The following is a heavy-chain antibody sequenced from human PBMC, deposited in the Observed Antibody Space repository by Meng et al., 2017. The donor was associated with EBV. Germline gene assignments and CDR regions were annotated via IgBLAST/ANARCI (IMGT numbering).Heavy chain of an antibody. V-gene: IGHV1-2*06. Sequence: VSLFQSWHAGTKPGSSVKASSKALAYHFTDYFMHWVVQATGQVLEWMGRINPNRGGTNYAQKFQGRVTMTRDTSISTAYMELSRLRSDDTAVYYCARVGIAVAGTGDYWGQGTLVTVSS. CDR2: INPNRGGT. D-gene: IGHD6-19*01. J-gene: IGHJ4*02. CDR3: ARVGIAVAGTGDY. CDR1: AYHFTDYF.